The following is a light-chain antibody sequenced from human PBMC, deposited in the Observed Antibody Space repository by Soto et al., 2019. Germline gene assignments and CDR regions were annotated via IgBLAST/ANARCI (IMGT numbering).Light chain of an antibody. V-gene: IGLV2-14*01. J-gene: IGLJ2*01. CDR3: SSYTGSSNNTVV. Sequence: QSALTQPASVSGSPGQSITISCTGTSSDVGKYSYVSWYQQHPAKAPKLMIFEVSNRPSGVSDRFSGSKSGNTASLTISGLQAEDEADYYCSSYTGSSNNTVVFGGGTKVTVL. CDR1: SSDVGKYSY. CDR2: EVS.